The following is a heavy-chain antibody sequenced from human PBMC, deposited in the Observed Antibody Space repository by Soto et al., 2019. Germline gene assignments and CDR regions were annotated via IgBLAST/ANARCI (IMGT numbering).Heavy chain of an antibody. V-gene: IGHV4-31*03. CDR3: ACNEIAAAGTPFDF. Sequence: QVQLQESGPGLVKPSQTLSLTCTVSGGSISSGGYYWSWIRQHPGKGLEWIGYIDYSGSTYYNPSHMSRVTISVDTSKTHSSLKLSSVTAAATALYYCACNEIAAAGTPFDFWGQGNLVTVSS. J-gene: IGHJ4*02. D-gene: IGHD6-13*01. CDR2: IDYSGST. CDR1: GGSISSGGYY.